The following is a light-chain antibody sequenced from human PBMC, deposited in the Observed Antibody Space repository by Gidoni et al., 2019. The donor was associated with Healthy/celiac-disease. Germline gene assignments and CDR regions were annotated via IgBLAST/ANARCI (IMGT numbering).Light chain of an antibody. V-gene: IGKV3-20*01. CDR1: QSVSSSY. CDR3: QQYGSSPLT. J-gene: IGKJ3*01. CDR2: GSS. Sequence: ELVLTQSPGTLSLSPGESANLSCRASQSVSSSYLAWYQQKPGQAPRLLSYGSSSRATGIPDRFSGSGSGTDFTLTISRLEPEDVAVYYCQQYGSSPLTFGPGTKVDIK.